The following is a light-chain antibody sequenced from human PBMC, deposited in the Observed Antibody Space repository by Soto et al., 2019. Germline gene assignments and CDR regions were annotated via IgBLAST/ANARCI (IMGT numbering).Light chain of an antibody. CDR1: SSDIGAGYD. J-gene: IGLJ1*01. Sequence: QSVLTQPPSVSGAPGQMVTISCSWSSSDIGAGYDVHWYQHLPGTAPKLLIFGDNHRPSGVPDRFSGSKSGTSASLAITRLQAEDEADYYCQSYDISLHNYVFGTGTKVTV. V-gene: IGLV1-40*01. CDR2: GDN. CDR3: QSYDISLHNYV.